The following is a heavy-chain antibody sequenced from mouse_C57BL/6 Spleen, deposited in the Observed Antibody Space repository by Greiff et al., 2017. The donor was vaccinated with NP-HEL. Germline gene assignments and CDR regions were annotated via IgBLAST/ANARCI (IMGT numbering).Heavy chain of an antibody. CDR2: ISDGGSYT. Sequence: DVHLVESGGGLVKPGGSLKLSCAASGFTFSSYAMSWVRQTPEKRLEWVATISDGGSYTYYPDNVKGRFTISRDNAKNNLYLQMSHLKSEDTAMYYCAREITTVVAHWYFDVWGTGTTVTVSS. CDR3: AREITTVVAHWYFDV. D-gene: IGHD1-1*01. J-gene: IGHJ1*03. CDR1: GFTFSSYA. V-gene: IGHV5-4*01.